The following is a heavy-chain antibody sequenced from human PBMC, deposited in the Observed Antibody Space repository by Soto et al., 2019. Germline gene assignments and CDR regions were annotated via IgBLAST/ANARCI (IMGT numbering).Heavy chain of an antibody. CDR3: ARATPTMIVGGIRHDAFDI. Sequence: SVKVSCKASGGTFSSYAISWVRQAPRQGLEWMGGIIPIFGTANYAQKFQGRVTITADESTSTAYMELSSLRSEDTAVYYCARATPTMIVGGIRHDAFDIWGQGTMVTVSS. CDR1: GGTFSSYA. J-gene: IGHJ3*02. CDR2: IIPIFGTA. V-gene: IGHV1-69*13. D-gene: IGHD3-22*01.